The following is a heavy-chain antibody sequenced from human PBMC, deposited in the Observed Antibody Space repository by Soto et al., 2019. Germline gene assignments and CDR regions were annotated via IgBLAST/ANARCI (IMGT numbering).Heavy chain of an antibody. CDR3: ERDNLELLWFHP. CDR2: LSSSSSYI. V-gene: IGHV3-21*01. J-gene: IGHJ5*02. CDR1: GFTFSSYS. D-gene: IGHD1-7*01. Sequence: EVQLVESGGGLVKPGGSLRLSCAASGFTFSSYSMNWVRQAPGKGLEWVSSLSSSSSYIYYADSVKGRFTNSKDNAKNSVYLQMNSLRAEDTAVYYCERDNLELLWFHPWGEGSLVTVS.